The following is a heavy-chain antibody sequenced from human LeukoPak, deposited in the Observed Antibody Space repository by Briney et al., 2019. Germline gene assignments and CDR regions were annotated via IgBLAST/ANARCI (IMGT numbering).Heavy chain of an antibody. CDR3: ARGRYDYVWGSLRENWFDP. V-gene: IGHV4-30-2*01. D-gene: IGHD3-16*01. CDR2: IYHSGST. J-gene: IGHJ5*02. CDR1: GGSISSGGYS. Sequence: SQTLSLTCAVSGGSISSGGYSWSWIRQPPGKGLEWIGYIYHSGSTYYNPSLKSRVTISVDRSKNQFSLKLSSVTAADTAVYYCARGRYDYVWGSLRENWFDPWGQGTRVTVSS.